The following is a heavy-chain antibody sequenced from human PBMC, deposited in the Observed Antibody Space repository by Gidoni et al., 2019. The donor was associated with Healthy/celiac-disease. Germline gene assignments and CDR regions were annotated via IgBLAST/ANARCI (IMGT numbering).Heavy chain of an antibody. CDR2: ISSSSSTI. CDR3: ARVRRYGMDV. CDR1: GFTFSSYS. V-gene: IGHV3-48*01. Sequence: GFTFSSYSMNWVRQAPGKGLEWVSYISSSSSTIYYADSVKGRFTISRDNAKNSLYLQMNSLRAEDTAVYYCARVRRYGMDVWGQGTTVTVSS. J-gene: IGHJ6*02.